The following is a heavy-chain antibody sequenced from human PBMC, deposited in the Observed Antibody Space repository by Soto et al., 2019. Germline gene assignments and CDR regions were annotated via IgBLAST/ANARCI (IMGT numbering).Heavy chain of an antibody. J-gene: IGHJ4*02. V-gene: IGHV3-23*01. D-gene: IGHD3-3*01. CDR3: AKVRRSDFWSGYMADY. CDR1: GFTFSSYA. CDR2: ISGSGGST. Sequence: GALRLSCAASGFTFSSYAMSWVRQAPGKGLEWVSAISGSGGSTYYADSVKGRFTISRDNSKNTLYLQMNSLRAEDTAVYYCAKVRRSDFWSGYMADYWGQGTLVTVSS.